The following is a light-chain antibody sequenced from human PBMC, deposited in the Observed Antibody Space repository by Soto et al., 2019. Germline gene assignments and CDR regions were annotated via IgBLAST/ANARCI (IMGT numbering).Light chain of an antibody. Sequence: EIVFTQSPGTLSFSPGERATLSCRASQSVYSNFLAWYQQKPGQAPRLLIYGASSRATGIPNRFSGSGSGTDFTLTISRLEPEDVAVYYCQQYGSSPRAFGGGTKVEIK. CDR3: QQYGSSPRA. V-gene: IGKV3-20*01. J-gene: IGKJ4*01. CDR2: GAS. CDR1: QSVYSNF.